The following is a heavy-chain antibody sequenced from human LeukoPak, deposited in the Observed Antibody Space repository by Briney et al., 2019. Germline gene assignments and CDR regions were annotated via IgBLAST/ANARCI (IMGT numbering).Heavy chain of an antibody. V-gene: IGHV4-59*08. CDR1: GGSISSYY. CDR3: ARATSPYYDILTGYYIGDYFDY. CDR2: IYYSGST. D-gene: IGHD3-9*01. J-gene: IGHJ4*02. Sequence: SETLSLTCTVSGGSISSYYWSWIRQPPGKGLEWIGYIYYSGSTNYNPSLKSRVTISVDTSKNQFSLKLSSVTAADTAVYYCARATSPYYDILTGYYIGDYFDYWGQGTLVTVSS.